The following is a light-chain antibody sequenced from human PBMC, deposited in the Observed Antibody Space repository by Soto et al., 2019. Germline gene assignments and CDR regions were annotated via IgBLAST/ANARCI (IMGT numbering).Light chain of an antibody. J-gene: IGKJ1*01. CDR3: QQCFSIPPT. V-gene: IGKV1-39*01. Sequence: DIQMTQSPSSLSASVGGIVTITFRASQGIICYLAWYQKKPGKAPKLLIYAASNLQRGVPSRFSGSGSGTDFTLTIDSLQPDDFAIYYCQQCFSIPPTFGHGTKVDIK. CDR1: QGIICY. CDR2: AAS.